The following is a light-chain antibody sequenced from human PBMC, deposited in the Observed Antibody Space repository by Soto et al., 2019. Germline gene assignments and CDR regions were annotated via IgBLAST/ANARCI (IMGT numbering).Light chain of an antibody. CDR3: QQYNDWIRT. Sequence: EIVLTQSPVTLSFSPAERXTLXRMASQSVGSNLAWYQQKPGQAPRLLIYGASSRATDIPARFSGSGSGTEFTLTISSLQSEDFAVYYCQQYNDWIRTFGQGTKVDIK. CDR1: QSVGSN. J-gene: IGKJ1*01. V-gene: IGKV3-15*01. CDR2: GAS.